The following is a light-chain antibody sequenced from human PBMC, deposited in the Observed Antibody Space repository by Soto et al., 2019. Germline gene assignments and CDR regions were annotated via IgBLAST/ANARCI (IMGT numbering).Light chain of an antibody. CDR3: QQRSNWRIT. V-gene: IGKV3D-20*02. J-gene: IGKJ5*01. CDR1: QSVSSTY. Sequence: EIMLTQSPGTLSLSPGERATLSCRASQSVSSTYLAWYQQKPGQAPRLLIYGASSRATGIPDRFSGSGSGTDFTLTISGLEPEDFAVYYCQQRSNWRITFGQGTRLEIK. CDR2: GAS.